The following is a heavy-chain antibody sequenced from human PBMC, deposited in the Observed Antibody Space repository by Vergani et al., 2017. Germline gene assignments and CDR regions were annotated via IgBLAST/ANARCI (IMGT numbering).Heavy chain of an antibody. CDR3: AKVCCITSCPYGGGAFEV. D-gene: IGHD2-2*01. CDR2: INNNGGST. Sequence: QLLESGGGLIQPGGSLRLSCAASGFTFNSYAMTWVRQAPGKGLEWVSGINNNGGSTYYADSVKGRFTISRDNSKNTLYLQMTDLRAEDTATYYCAKVCCITSCPYGGGAFEVWGHGTIGTVSS. J-gene: IGHJ3*01. V-gene: IGHV3-23*01. CDR1: GFTFNSYA.